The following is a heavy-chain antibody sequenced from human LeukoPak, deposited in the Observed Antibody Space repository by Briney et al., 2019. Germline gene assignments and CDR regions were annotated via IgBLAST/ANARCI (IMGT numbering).Heavy chain of an antibody. CDR3: ARDSIPKMATVVDS. CDR1: GFNFRDFY. V-gene: IGHV3-11*01. J-gene: IGHJ4*02. Sequence: PGGSLRLSCEASGFNFRDFYMNWIRQAPGKGLEGVAYISPRGRTSYYADSVRGRFTVSRDNAKNSLFLQMTSLSADDTAIYYCARDSIPKMATVVDSWGQGTLVIVSS. CDR2: ISPRGRTS. D-gene: IGHD2-21*01.